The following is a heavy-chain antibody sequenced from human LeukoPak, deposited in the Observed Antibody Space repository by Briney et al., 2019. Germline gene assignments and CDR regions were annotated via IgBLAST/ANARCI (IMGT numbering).Heavy chain of an antibody. CDR2: IYYSGGT. J-gene: IGHJ4*02. D-gene: IGHD3-22*01. Sequence: SETLSLTCTVSGGSISTYYWSWIRQPPGKGLEWIGYIYYSGGTNYNPSLKSRVTISVDTSKNQFSLKLSSVTAADTAVYYCARGQNYYDSSGYIDYWGQGALVTVSS. CDR1: GGSISTYY. CDR3: ARGQNYYDSSGYIDY. V-gene: IGHV4-59*01.